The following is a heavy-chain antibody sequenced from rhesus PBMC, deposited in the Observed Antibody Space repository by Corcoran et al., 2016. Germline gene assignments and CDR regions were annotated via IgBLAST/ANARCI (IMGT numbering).Heavy chain of an antibody. D-gene: IGHD6-25*01. Sequence: EVQLVQSGAEVKKPGASVKVSCQVSGYPFHELSMHWVRQAPGKGLEWMGGVDHVYGKIIDAEKFQGRVTMTEDTSTDTAYMELSSLRSEDTAVYYCAGNSGSLYYFDYWGQGVLVTVSS. J-gene: IGHJ4*01. CDR2: VDHVYGKI. V-gene: IGHV1-156*01. CDR1: GYPFHELS. CDR3: AGNSGSLYYFDY.